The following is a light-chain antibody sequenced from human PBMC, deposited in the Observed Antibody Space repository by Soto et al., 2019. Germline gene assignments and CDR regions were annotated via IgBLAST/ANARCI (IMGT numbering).Light chain of an antibody. J-gene: IGKJ4*01. CDR3: LQDDSYPLT. CDR2: GAS. Sequence: AIQMTQSPSSLSASVGDRVTITCRASQGIRNDLGWYQQKPGKAPKLLIYGASSLQSDVPSRFSGGGSGTDFTLTISSLQPEDFATYYCLQDDSYPLTFGGGTKVEIK. V-gene: IGKV1-6*01. CDR1: QGIRND.